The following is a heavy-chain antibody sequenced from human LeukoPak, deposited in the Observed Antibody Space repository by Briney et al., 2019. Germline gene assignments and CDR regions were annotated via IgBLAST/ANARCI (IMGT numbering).Heavy chain of an antibody. Sequence: GGSLRLSCAASGFTFSSYWMHWVRQAAGKGLLWVSRINSDGSSTSYADSVKGRFTISRDNAKNTLYLQMNSLRAEDTAVYYCAKDWTGTKPFDLWGRGTLVTVSS. J-gene: IGHJ2*01. D-gene: IGHD3/OR15-3a*01. CDR1: GFTFSSYW. V-gene: IGHV3-74*01. CDR3: AKDWTGTKPFDL. CDR2: INSDGSST.